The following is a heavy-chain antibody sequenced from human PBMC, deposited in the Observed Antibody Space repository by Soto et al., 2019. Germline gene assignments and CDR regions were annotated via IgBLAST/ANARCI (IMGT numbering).Heavy chain of an antibody. CDR2: ISSSSSFR. J-gene: IGHJ1*01. D-gene: IGHD5-12*01. CDR1: GFTFSTYA. V-gene: IGHV3-21*04. CDR3: ARGAPGRDGYNLDFQH. Sequence: GGSLRLSCAASGFTFSTYAMNWVRQAPGKGLEWVSSISSSSSFRYYADSVKGRFTISRDNAKNSLYLQMNSLRAQDTAVYYCARGAPGRDGYNLDFQHWGQGTLVTVSS.